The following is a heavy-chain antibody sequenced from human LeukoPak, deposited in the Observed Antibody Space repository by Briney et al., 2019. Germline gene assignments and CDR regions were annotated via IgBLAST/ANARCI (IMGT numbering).Heavy chain of an antibody. D-gene: IGHD3-10*01. CDR2: MSYVGSNK. CDR3: ARGGRGRYYYYYYFMDV. Sequence: GGSLRLSCAASGFTFSSYAMHWVRQAPGKGLEWVAVMSYVGSNKYYADSVKGRFTISRDNSRNTLYLQMSSLRADDTAVYFCARGGRGRYYYYYYFMDVWGKGTTVTVSS. J-gene: IGHJ6*03. V-gene: IGHV3-30*04. CDR1: GFTFSSYA.